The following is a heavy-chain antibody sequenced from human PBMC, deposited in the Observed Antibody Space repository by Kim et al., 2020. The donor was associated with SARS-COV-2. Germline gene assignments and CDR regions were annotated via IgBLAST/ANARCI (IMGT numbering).Heavy chain of an antibody. CDR3: ARGFSSSGLYY. CDR2: ISGSGDTI. D-gene: IGHD6-13*01. Sequence: GGSLRLSCAASGFTFSDQNMNWVRQAPGKGLEWISFISGSGDTILYADSAKGRFTISRDNAKSSLYLHMNSLRDEDTAVYYCARGFSSSGLYYWGPGTL. J-gene: IGHJ4*02. V-gene: IGHV3-48*02. CDR1: GFTFSDQN.